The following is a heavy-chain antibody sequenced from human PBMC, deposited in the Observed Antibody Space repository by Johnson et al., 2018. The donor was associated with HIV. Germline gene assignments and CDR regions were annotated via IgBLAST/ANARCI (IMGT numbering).Heavy chain of an antibody. CDR3: AGGVAVAFDI. D-gene: IGHD6-19*01. CDR2: ISYAGSNK. Sequence: QVQLVESGGGVAQPGGCLRLSCAASGFTFTSYAIHWVRQAPGKGLEWVAVISYAGSNKYYADSVKGRFTISRDNSKNTLYVQMNSLRAEDTAVYYCAGGVAVAFDIWGPGTMVTVSS. V-gene: IGHV3-30*14. J-gene: IGHJ3*02. CDR1: GFTFTSYA.